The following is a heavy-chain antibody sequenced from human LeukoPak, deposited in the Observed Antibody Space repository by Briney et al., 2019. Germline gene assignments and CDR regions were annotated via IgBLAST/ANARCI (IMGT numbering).Heavy chain of an antibody. J-gene: IGHJ4*02. CDR1: GYSFANFD. V-gene: IGHV1-18*01. CDR2: ISVYNGIT. CDR3: ARTCISSSCDMVH. Sequence: RASVNVSCTASGYSFANFDISWVRQAPAERLEWWGWISVYNGITNDAQNLHGGVTLTTDTSTSTAYMELRSLRSDDTALYYCARTCISSSCDMVHWGQGTLVTVSS. D-gene: IGHD2-2*02.